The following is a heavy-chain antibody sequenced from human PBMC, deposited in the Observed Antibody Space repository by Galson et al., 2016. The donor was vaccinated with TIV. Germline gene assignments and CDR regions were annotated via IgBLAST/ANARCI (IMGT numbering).Heavy chain of an antibody. V-gene: IGHV1-24*01. CDR3: ENEARYVQWSNGEFYISLDV. J-gene: IGHJ6*02. CDR1: GLTLKELN. D-gene: IGHD3-10*01. CDR2: FDPEDGQT. Sequence: SVKVSCKVSGLTLKELNIQWVRQAPGKGLEWMGGFDPEDGQTTYTHTLQGRVTMTKDTSTDTAYMQLSSLTSEDTAVYYCENEARYVQWSNGEFYISLDVWGQGTTVIVSS.